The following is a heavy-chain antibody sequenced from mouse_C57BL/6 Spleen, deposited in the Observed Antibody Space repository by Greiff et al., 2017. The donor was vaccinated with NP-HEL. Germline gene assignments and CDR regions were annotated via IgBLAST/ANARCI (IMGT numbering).Heavy chain of an antibody. CDR2: IYPGDGDT. CDR3: DRCWIAY. V-gene: IGHV1-82*01. CDR1: GYAFSSSW. D-gene: IGHD2-14*01. J-gene: IGHJ3*01. Sequence: VQLQHSGPELVKPGASVKISCKASGYAFSSSWMNWVKQRPGKGLEWIGRIYPGDGDTNYNGKFKGKATLTADKSSSTAYMQLSSLTSDDSAVYLCDRCWIAYWGQGTLVTVSA.